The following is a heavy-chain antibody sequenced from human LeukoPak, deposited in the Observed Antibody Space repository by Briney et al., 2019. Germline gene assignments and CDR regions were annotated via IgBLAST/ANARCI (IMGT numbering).Heavy chain of an antibody. J-gene: IGHJ4*02. CDR3: ARVPSGYKRGYYFDY. D-gene: IGHD5-24*01. V-gene: IGHV1-8*01. CDR1: GYTFTSYE. CDR2: MNPNSGNT. Sequence: ASVKVSCKSSGYTFTSYEINWVRQAPGQGLEWMGWMNPNSGNTGYAQKFQGRVTMARNTSISTAYMELSSLRSEDTAVYYCARVPSGYKRGYYFDYWGQGTLVTVSS.